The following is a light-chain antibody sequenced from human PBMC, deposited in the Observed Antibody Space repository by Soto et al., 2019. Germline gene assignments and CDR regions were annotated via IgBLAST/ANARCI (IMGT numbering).Light chain of an antibody. CDR2: GAS. CDR1: QSVSSN. V-gene: IGKV3-15*01. J-gene: IGKJ1*01. Sequence: EIVMTRSPATLSVSPGERATLSCRASQSVSSNLAWYQQKPGQAPRLLIYGASTRATGIPARFSGSGSGTEFTLTISSLQSEDFAVYYCQQYNNWPPVRTFGQGTKVEIK. CDR3: QQYNNWPPVRT.